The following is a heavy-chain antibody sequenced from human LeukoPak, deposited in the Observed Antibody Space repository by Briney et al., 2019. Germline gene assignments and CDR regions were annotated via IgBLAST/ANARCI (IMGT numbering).Heavy chain of an antibody. J-gene: IGHJ4*02. D-gene: IGHD6-13*01. CDR2: IYSGGST. V-gene: IGHV3-53*01. CDR3: ARSYSSSWYADY. CDR1: GFTVSSNY. Sequence: GGSLRLSCAASGFTVSSNYMSWVRQAPGKGLEWVSVIYSGGSTYYADSVKGRFTISRDNSKNTLYLQMNSLRAEDTAVYYCARSYSSSWYADYWGQGTLVTVSS.